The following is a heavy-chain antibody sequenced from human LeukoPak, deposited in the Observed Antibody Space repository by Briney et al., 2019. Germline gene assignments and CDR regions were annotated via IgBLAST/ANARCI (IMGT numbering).Heavy chain of an antibody. CDR3: AGGRSSSWYSFLDY. D-gene: IGHD6-13*01. CDR2: IYYSGST. CDR1: GGSISTYY. Sequence: PSETLSLTCTVSGGSISTYYWSWIRQPPGKGLEWIGYIYYSGSTNFNPSLTSRVTMSVDTSKNQFSLRLSSVTAADTAVYYCAGGRSSSWYSFLDYWGQGTLVTVS. V-gene: IGHV4-59*01. J-gene: IGHJ4*02.